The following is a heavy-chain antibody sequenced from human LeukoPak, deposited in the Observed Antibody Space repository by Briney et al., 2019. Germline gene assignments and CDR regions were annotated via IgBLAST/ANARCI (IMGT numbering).Heavy chain of an antibody. V-gene: IGHV4-38-2*01. CDR1: GYSISSGYY. CDR2: IYHSGST. Sequence: SETLSLTCAVSGYSISSGYYWGWIRQPPGKGLEWIGSIYHSGSTYYNPSLKSRVTISVDTSKNQFSLKLSSVTAADTAVYHCARGGLQPTVWGQGTLVTVSS. D-gene: IGHD5-24*01. CDR3: ARGGLQPTV. J-gene: IGHJ4*02.